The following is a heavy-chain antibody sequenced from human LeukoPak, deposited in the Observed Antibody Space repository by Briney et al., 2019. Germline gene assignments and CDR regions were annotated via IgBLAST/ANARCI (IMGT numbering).Heavy chain of an antibody. V-gene: IGHV3-23*01. D-gene: IGHD1-26*01. CDR1: GFTFSSYA. CDR2: ISGGADTT. Sequence: GGSLRLSCAASGFTFSSYAMSWVRQAPGKGLEWVSAISGGADTTYYADSVKGRFTISRDNSKNTLYLQMNSLRAEDTAVYYCAKEGGSWAKHDYWGQGTLVTVSS. CDR3: AKEGGSWAKHDY. J-gene: IGHJ4*02.